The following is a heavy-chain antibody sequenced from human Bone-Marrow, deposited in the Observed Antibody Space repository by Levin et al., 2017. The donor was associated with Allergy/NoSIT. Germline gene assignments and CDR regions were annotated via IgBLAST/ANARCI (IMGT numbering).Heavy chain of an antibody. D-gene: IGHD2-21*02. J-gene: IGHJ4*02. CDR1: GFTFSSYA. Sequence: GGSLRLSCAASGFTFSSYAMHWVRQAPGKGLEWVAVISYDGSNKYYADSVKGRFTISRDNSKNTLYLQMNSLRAEDTAVYYCARDQYCGGDCYPDYWGQGTLVTVSS. CDR2: ISYDGSNK. CDR3: ARDQYCGGDCYPDY. V-gene: IGHV3-30*04.